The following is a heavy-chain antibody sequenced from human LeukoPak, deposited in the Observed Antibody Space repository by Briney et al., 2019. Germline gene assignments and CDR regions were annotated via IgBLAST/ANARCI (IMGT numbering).Heavy chain of an antibody. CDR1: DYSIRSGYY. Sequence: SETLSLTCTVSDYSIRSGYYWGWIRQPPGKGLEWIGSIYHSGSTYYNPSLKSRVTVSVDTAKNQFSLKLSSVTAADTAVYYCARSRPTYDSSGYVDYWGQGTLVTVSS. CDR2: IYHSGST. D-gene: IGHD3-22*01. CDR3: ARSRPTYDSSGYVDY. V-gene: IGHV4-38-2*02. J-gene: IGHJ4*02.